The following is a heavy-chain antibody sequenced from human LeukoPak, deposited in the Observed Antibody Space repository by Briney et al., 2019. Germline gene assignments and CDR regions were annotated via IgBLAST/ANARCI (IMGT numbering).Heavy chain of an antibody. CDR2: ISSDSGTT. CDR3: GERTRGWHAY. D-gene: IGHD6-19*01. CDR1: GFTFSSYA. J-gene: IGHJ4*02. Sequence: GGSLRLSCAASGFTFSSYAMSWVRQAPGKGLEWVSTISSDSGTTLYADSVKDRFTISRDNSKNTLFLQMNSLRAEDTAIYYCGERTRGWHAYWGQGTLVTVSS. V-gene: IGHV3-23*01.